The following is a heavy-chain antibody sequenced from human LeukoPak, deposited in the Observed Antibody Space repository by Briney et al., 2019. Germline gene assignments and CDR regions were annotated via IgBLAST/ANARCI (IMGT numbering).Heavy chain of an antibody. CDR3: ARSPELELYGMDV. CDR1: GFTFSSYS. D-gene: IGHD1-7*01. J-gene: IGHJ6*02. CDR2: ISSSGAYI. V-gene: IGHV3-21*01. Sequence: TGGSLRLSCAASGFTFSSYSMNWVRQAPGKGLEWVSSISSSGAYIFYADSVKGRFTISRDNAKNSLYLQMNSLRAEDTAVYYCARSPELELYGMDVWGQGTTVTVSS.